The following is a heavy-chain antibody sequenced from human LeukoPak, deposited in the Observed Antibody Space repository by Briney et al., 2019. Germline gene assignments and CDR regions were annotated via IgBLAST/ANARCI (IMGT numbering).Heavy chain of an antibody. D-gene: IGHD3-10*01. CDR2: IYPGDYDT. CDR3: ARLGVRGVIITDAFDI. J-gene: IGHJ3*02. Sequence: GESLKIYCKGSGYSLTSYWIGWVREMPGKRLEWMGIIYPGDYDTRYSPSFQGQVTISADKSISTAYLQWSSLKASDTAMYYCARLGVRGVIITDAFDIWGQGTMVTVSS. V-gene: IGHV5-51*01. CDR1: GYSLTSYW.